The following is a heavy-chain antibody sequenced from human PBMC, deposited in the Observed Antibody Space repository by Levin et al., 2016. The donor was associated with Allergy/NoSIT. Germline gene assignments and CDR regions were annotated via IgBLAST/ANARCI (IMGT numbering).Heavy chain of an antibody. J-gene: IGHJ3*02. CDR3: ARDGPYRTSSLLGLAFDI. D-gene: IGHD2-2*01. CDR1: GGSISGYY. V-gene: IGHV4-59*01. Sequence: SETLSLTCTVSGGSISGYYWSWIRQPPGKGLEWIGYIYYNGSTNYNPSLKSRVTISVDTSKNQFSLKLSSVTAADTAVYFCARDGPYRTSSLLGLAFDIWGQGAMVTVSS. CDR2: IYYNGST.